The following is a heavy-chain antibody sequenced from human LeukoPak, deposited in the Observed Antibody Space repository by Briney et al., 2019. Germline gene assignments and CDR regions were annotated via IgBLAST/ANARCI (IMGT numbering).Heavy chain of an antibody. CDR3: AKDGVPGYYDSSGYSDY. CDR2: IYSGGST. CDR1: GFTVSSNY. J-gene: IGHJ4*02. Sequence: GGSLRLSCAASGFTVSSNYMSWVRQAPGKGLEWVSVIYSGGSTYYADSVKGRFTISRDNSKNMLYLQMNSLRAEDTAVYYCAKDGVPGYYDSSGYSDYWGQGTLVTVSS. D-gene: IGHD3-22*01. V-gene: IGHV3-66*01.